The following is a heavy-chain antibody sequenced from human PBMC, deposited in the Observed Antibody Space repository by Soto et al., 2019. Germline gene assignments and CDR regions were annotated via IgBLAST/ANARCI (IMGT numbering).Heavy chain of an antibody. CDR2: IIPIFGTA. D-gene: IGHD3-10*01. V-gene: IGHV1-69*13. J-gene: IGHJ6*03. Sequence: SVKVSCKASGGTFSSYAISWVRQAPGQGLEWMGGIIPIFGTANYAQKFQGRVTITADESTSTAYMELSSLRSEDTAVYYCARFIAKYGCYCYCMDVWGQGTTVTVSS. CDR1: GGTFSSYA. CDR3: ARFIAKYGCYCYCMDV.